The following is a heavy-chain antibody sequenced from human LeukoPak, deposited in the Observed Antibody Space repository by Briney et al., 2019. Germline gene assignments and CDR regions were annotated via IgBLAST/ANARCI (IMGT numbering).Heavy chain of an antibody. CDR1: GFTFSGYW. V-gene: IGHV3-74*01. Sequence: GGSLRLSCAASGFTFSGYWMHWVRQAPGKGLMWVSRIDNDGSTTNYADSVKGRFTISRDNAKNTLYLQMNSLRAEDTAVYYCARVGHYYTSGTYTDYWGQGTLVTVSP. CDR2: IDNDGSTT. D-gene: IGHD3-10*01. CDR3: ARVGHYYTSGTYTDY. J-gene: IGHJ4*02.